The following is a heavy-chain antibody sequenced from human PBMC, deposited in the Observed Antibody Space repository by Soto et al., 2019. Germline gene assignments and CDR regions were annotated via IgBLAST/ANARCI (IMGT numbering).Heavy chain of an antibody. Sequence: PSETLSLTCTVSGGSISSSSYYWAWIRQPPGKGLERIGSIYYSGSAYYNPSLKSRVTISVDTPKNQFSLKLSSVTAADTAVYYCARVQMATLYFDSWGQGTLVTVSS. CDR1: GGSISSSSYY. D-gene: IGHD5-12*01. V-gene: IGHV4-39*07. J-gene: IGHJ4*02. CDR3: ARVQMATLYFDS. CDR2: IYYSGSA.